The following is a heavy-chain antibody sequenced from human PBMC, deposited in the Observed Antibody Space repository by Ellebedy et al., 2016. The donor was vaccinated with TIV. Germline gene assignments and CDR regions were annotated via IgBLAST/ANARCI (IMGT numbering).Heavy chain of an antibody. CDR3: ARDSRENSAINY. D-gene: IGHD4-11*01. CDR1: GFAFSSHA. CDR2: IWNDGSNK. V-gene: IGHV3-33*01. Sequence: GESLKISCGASGFAFSSHAMPWVRQAPGKGLEWVAVIWNDGSNKYYVDSVKGRFNIARDNSNYTLYLQMNSLRAEDTAVYYCARDSRENSAINYWGKGTLITVSS. J-gene: IGHJ4*02.